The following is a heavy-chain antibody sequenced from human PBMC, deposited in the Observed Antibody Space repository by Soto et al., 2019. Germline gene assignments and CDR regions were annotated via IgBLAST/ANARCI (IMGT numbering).Heavy chain of an antibody. J-gene: IGHJ4*02. CDR3: AKLGGSSSWYDYFDY. Sequence: GGSLRLSCAASGFTFSNYAMSWVRQAPGKGLEWVSAISGSGGSTYYADSVKGRFTISRDNSKNTLYLQMNSLRAKDTAVYYCAKLGGSSSWYDYFDYWGQGTLVTVSS. CDR2: ISGSGGST. D-gene: IGHD6-13*01. V-gene: IGHV3-23*01. CDR1: GFTFSNYA.